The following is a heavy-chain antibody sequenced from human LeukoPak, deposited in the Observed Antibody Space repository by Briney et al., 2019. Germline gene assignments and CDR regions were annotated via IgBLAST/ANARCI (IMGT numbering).Heavy chain of an antibody. CDR1: GFTFSNAG. D-gene: IGHD3-10*01. CDR2: MKSKTDGRTT. Sequence: GRSLRLSGAASGFTFSNAGRSGVGEGPGKGLEWGGRMKSKTDGRTTDYAAPVKGRFTISRDDSKNTMYLQMNSLKTEDTAVYYCTTAIIYYGSGSFDYWGQGTLVTVSS. J-gene: IGHJ4*02. V-gene: IGHV3-15*01. CDR3: TTAIIYYGSGSFDY.